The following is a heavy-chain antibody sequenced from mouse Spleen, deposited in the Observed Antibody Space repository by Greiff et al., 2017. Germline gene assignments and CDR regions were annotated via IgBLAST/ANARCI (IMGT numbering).Heavy chain of an antibody. CDR3: AKETGTRTYYFDY. J-gene: IGHJ2*01. CDR1: GFSLTSYG. Sequence: VQLVESGPGLVQPSQSLSITCTVSGFSLTSYGVHWVRQSPGKGLEWLGVIWRGGSTDYNAAFMSRLSITKDNSKSQVFFKMNSLQADDTAIYYCAKETGTRTYYFDYWGQGTTLTVSS. D-gene: IGHD4-1*01. V-gene: IGHV2-5*01. CDR2: IWRGGST.